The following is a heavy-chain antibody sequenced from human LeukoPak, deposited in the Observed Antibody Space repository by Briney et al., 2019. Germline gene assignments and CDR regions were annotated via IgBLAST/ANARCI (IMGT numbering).Heavy chain of an antibody. V-gene: IGHV3-20*04. CDR3: ARGHFGDHAFDY. CDR2: INRDGGDT. Sequence: GGSLRLSCAASGFTFGDYGMTWVRQVPGKWLEWVSGINRDGGDTHYADSVKGRFTISRDNAKNSLYLQMNCLRAEDTALYYCARGHFGDHAFDYWGQGSLVTVSS. J-gene: IGHJ4*02. D-gene: IGHD4-17*01. CDR1: GFTFGDYG.